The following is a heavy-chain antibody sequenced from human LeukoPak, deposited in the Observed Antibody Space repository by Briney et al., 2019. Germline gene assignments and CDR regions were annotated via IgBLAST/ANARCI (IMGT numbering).Heavy chain of an antibody. CDR1: GDSISTYY. V-gene: IGHV4-59*01. J-gene: IGHJ4*02. CDR2: IYYRVTS. D-gene: IGHD3-10*01. CDR3: ARAVGGDGSGSL. Sequence: SETLSLTCTDSGDSISTYYWSWIRQPPGKGLEWIGYIYYRVTSDYNPSFKSRVTMSVDMSTRQISLKLSSVTAADTAVYYCARAVGGDGSGSLWGPGTLVTVSS.